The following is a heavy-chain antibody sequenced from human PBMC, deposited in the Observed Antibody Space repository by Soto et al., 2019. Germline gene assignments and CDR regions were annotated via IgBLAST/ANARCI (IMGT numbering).Heavy chain of an antibody. D-gene: IGHD2-21*02. CDR2: IIPIFGTA. J-gene: IGHJ4*02. CDR1: GGTFSSYA. CDR3: ARDETYCGGDCYSDY. V-gene: IGHV1-69*13. Sequence: SVKVSCKASGGTFSSYAISWVRQAPGQGLEWMGGIIPIFGTANYAQKFQGRVTITADESTSTAYMELSSLRSEDTAVYYCARDETYCGGDCYSDYWGQGTLVTVSS.